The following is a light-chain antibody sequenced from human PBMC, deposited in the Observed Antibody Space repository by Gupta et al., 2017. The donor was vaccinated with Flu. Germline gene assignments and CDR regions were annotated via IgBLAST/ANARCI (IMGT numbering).Light chain of an antibody. CDR1: QGISSW. Sequence: DIEIPKPPPSGSAGSGNRGTITCRAGQGISSWLAWYQQKPGKAPKLLIYAASSLQSGVPSRFSGSGSGTDFTLTISSLQPEDFATYYCQQANSFPRTFGGGTKVEIK. CDR3: QQANSFPRT. V-gene: IGKV1-12*01. J-gene: IGKJ4*01. CDR2: AAS.